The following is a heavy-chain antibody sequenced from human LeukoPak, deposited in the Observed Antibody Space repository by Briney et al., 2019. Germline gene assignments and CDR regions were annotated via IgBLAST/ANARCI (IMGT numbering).Heavy chain of an antibody. V-gene: IGHV3-30*18. CDR1: GITFSSHG. Sequence: GGALRLSCAASGITFSSHGMHWGRPAPPQGRGRGAVISYDGSNKYYAASVKGRFTISRDNSKNTLYLPMNRLRAEDTAVYYCAKDHPWMQLWSPPDYWGQGTLVTVSS. J-gene: IGHJ4*02. CDR3: AKDHPWMQLWSPPDY. D-gene: IGHD5-18*01. CDR2: ISYDGSNK.